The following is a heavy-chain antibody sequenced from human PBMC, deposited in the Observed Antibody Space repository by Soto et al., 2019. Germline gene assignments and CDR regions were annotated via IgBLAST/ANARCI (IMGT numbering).Heavy chain of an antibody. CDR2: ISAYNGNT. Sequence: QVQLVQSGAEVKKPGASVKVSCKASGYTFASYGISWVRQAPGQGLEWMGWISAYNGNTNYAQKLQGRVTMTTDTSTSTAYMELRSLRSDDTAVYHCARDPGRGAAVRGVIILPIDYWGQGTLVTVSS. CDR3: ARDPGRGAAVRGVIILPIDY. CDR1: GYTFASYG. V-gene: IGHV1-18*01. D-gene: IGHD3-10*01. J-gene: IGHJ4*02.